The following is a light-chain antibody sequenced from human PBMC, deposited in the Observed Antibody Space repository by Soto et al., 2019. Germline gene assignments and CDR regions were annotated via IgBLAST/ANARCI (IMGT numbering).Light chain of an antibody. CDR3: SSYTSSSTFWV. CDR2: DVT. J-gene: IGLJ1*01. V-gene: IGLV2-14*03. CDR1: SSDVGAYNY. Sequence: QSALTQPASVSGSPGQSITISCTGTSSDVGAYNYVSWYQQYPGKAPKLIIHDVTSRPSGVSNRFSGSKSGNTASLTISGLQAEDDADYFCSSYTSSSTFWVFGTATKLTVL.